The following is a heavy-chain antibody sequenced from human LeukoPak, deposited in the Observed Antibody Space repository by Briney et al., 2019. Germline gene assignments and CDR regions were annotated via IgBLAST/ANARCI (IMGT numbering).Heavy chain of an antibody. Sequence: PSETLSLTCTVSGDSINSLDLWSWVCQPPGKGLEWIGEMYLSGTTHSNPSVKSQVTISIDKSKNQFFLNLSSVTAADTAVYYCAGLVGRYSSGLYYYYFDYWGQGTLVTVSS. V-gene: IGHV4-4*02. J-gene: IGHJ4*02. CDR2: MYLSGTT. CDR3: AGLVGRYSSGLYYYYFDY. D-gene: IGHD3-22*01. CDR1: GDSINSLDL.